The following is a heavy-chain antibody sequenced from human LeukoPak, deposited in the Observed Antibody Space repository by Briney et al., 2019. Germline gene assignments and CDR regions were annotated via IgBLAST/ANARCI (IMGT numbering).Heavy chain of an antibody. Sequence: ASVKVSCKASGFTFTSYGLTWVRQAPGQGLEWMGWISAYNGNTNYAQRLQGRVTMTTDTSTSTAYMELRSLKSDDTAVYYCARDSGYCSSTGCYVHYFDYWGQGTLVTVSS. V-gene: IGHV1-18*01. CDR2: ISAYNGNT. J-gene: IGHJ4*02. CDR3: ARDSGYCSSTGCYVHYFDY. CDR1: GFTFTSYG. D-gene: IGHD2-2*01.